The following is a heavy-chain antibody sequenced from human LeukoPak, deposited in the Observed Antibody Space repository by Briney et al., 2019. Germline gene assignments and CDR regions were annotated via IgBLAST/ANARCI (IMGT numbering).Heavy chain of an antibody. CDR1: GFTFSSYW. V-gene: IGHV3-7*03. CDR3: ARGDYGDYSAFDI. Sequence: GGSLRLSCAASGFTFSSYWMSWVRQAPGKGLEWVANIKQDGSEKYYVDSVKGRFTISRDNAKNSLYLQMNSLRAEDTAVYYCARGDYGDYSAFDIWGQGTMVTVSS. CDR2: IKQDGSEK. D-gene: IGHD4-17*01. J-gene: IGHJ3*02.